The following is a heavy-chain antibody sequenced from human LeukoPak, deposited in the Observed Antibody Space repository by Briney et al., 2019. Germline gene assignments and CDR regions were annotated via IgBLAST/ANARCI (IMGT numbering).Heavy chain of an antibody. J-gene: IGHJ4*02. CDR2: INHSGST. CDR1: GGSFSGYY. CDR3: ARLAKRAAQIDY. D-gene: IGHD2-15*01. Sequence: PSETLSLTCAVYGGSFSGYYWSWIRQPPGKGLEWIGEINHSGSTNYNPSLKSRVTISVDTSKNLFSLKLSSVTAADTAVYYCARLAKRAAQIDYWGQGTLVTVSS. V-gene: IGHV4-34*01.